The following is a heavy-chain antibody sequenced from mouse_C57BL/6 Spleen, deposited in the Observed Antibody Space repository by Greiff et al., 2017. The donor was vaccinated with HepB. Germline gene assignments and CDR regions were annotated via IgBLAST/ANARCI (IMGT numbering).Heavy chain of an antibody. CDR2: ISDGGSYT. J-gene: IGHJ2*01. D-gene: IGHD3-3*01. CDR3: ARGRRDAHFDY. V-gene: IGHV5-4*03. Sequence: DVKLVESGGGLVKPGGSLKLSCAASGFTFSSYAMSWVRQTPEKRLEWVATISDGGSYTYYPDNVKGRFTISRDNAKNNLYLQMSHLKSEDTAMYYCARGRRDAHFDYWGQGTTLTVSS. CDR1: GFTFSSYA.